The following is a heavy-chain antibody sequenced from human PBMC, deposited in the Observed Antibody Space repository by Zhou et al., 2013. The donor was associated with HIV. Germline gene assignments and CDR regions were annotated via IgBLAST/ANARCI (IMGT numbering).Heavy chain of an antibody. D-gene: IGHD2-15*01. Sequence: QVQLVQSGAEVKKPGSSVKVSCKPSGGPFNNYIISWVRQAPGQGLEWMGWISAYNGNTNYAQKIQGRVTMTTDTYTSTAYMELRSLRSDDTAVYYCARDLDCSGVPAYPSYYYNGMDVWGQGTTVTVSS. CDR1: GGPFNNYI. J-gene: IGHJ6*02. CDR2: ISAYNGNT. CDR3: ARDLDCSGVPAYPSYYYNGMDV. V-gene: IGHV1-18*01.